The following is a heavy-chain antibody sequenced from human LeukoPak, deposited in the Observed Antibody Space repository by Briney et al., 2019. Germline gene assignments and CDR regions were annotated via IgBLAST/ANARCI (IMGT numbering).Heavy chain of an antibody. CDR2: IYTSGST. V-gene: IGHV4-4*07. D-gene: IGHD6-13*01. Sequence: KPSETLSLTCTVSGGSISSYYWSWIRQPAGKGLEWIGRIYTSGSTNYNPSLKSRVTMSVDTSKNQFSLKLSSVTAADTAVYYCARESTGYSSSWYYFDYWGQGTLVTVSS. J-gene: IGHJ4*02. CDR3: ARESTGYSSSWYYFDY. CDR1: GGSISSYY.